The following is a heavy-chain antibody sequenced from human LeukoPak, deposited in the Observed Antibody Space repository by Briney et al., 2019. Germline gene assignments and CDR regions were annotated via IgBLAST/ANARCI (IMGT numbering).Heavy chain of an antibody. J-gene: IGHJ6*03. D-gene: IGHD4-23*01. CDR3: ARGSVVTPEAPDYYYYYYMDV. V-gene: IGHV1-2*02. Sequence: ASVKVSCKASGYTFTGYYMHWVRQAPGQGLEWMGWINPNSGGTNYAQKFQGRVTMTRDTSISTAYMELSRLRSDDTAVYYCARGSVVTPEAPDYYYYYYMDVWGKGTTVTVSS. CDR2: INPNSGGT. CDR1: GYTFTGYY.